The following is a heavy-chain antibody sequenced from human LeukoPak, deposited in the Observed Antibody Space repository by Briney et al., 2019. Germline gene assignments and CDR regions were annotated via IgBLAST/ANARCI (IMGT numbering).Heavy chain of an antibody. CDR3: ASGGDYDILTGYFPH. Sequence: GGSLRLSCAASGFTFSSYSMNWVRQAPGKGLEWVAVISYDGSNKYYADSVKGRFTISRDNSKNTLYLQMNSLRAEDTAVYYCASGGDYDILTGYFPHWGQGTLVTVSS. CDR2: ISYDGSNK. V-gene: IGHV3-30*03. CDR1: GFTFSSYS. J-gene: IGHJ4*02. D-gene: IGHD3-9*01.